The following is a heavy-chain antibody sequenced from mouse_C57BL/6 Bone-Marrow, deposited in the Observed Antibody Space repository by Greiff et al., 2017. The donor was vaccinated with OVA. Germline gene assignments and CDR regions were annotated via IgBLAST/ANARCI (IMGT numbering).Heavy chain of an antibody. J-gene: IGHJ4*01. CDR1: GFSLTSYG. V-gene: IGHV2-2*01. Sequence: VKLMESGPGLVQPSQSLSITCTVSGFSLTSYGVHWVRQSPGKGLEWLGVIWSGGSTDYNAAFISRLSISKDNSKSQVFFKMNSLQADDTAIYYCARNCRLRLRGYYYAMDYWGQGTSVTVSS. CDR3: ARNCRLRLRGYYYAMDY. CDR2: IWSGGST. D-gene: IGHD3-2*02.